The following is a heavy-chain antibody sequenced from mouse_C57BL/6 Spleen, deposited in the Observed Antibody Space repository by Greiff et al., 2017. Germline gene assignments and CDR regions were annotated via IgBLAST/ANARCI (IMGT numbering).Heavy chain of an antibody. J-gene: IGHJ1*03. CDR3: ARGDRNWYFDV. V-gene: IGHV5-17*01. CDR2: ISSGSSTI. CDR1: GFTFSDYG. Sequence: DVQLVESGGGLVKPGGSLKLSCAASGFTFSDYGMHWVRQAPEKGLEWVAYISSGSSTIYYADTVKGRFTISRDNAKNTLFLQMTSLRSEDTAMYYCARGDRNWYFDVWGTGTTVTVSS. D-gene: IGHD2-13*01.